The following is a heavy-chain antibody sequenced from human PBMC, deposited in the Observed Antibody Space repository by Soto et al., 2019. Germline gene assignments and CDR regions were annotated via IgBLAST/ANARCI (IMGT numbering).Heavy chain of an antibody. CDR2: ISGSGGST. V-gene: IGHV3-23*01. D-gene: IGHD3-10*01. CDR1: GFTFSSYA. Sequence: EVQLLESGGGLVQPGGSLRLSCAVSGFTFSSYAMRWVRQAPGKGLEWVSAISGSGGSTYYADSVKGRLTISRDNSKNTLYLQMNSLRAEDTAVYYCAKRGSGSYYDYWGQGTLVTVSS. CDR3: AKRGSGSYYDY. J-gene: IGHJ4*02.